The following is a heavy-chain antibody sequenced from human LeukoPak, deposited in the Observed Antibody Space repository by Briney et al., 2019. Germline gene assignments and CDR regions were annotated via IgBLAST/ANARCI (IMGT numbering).Heavy chain of an antibody. J-gene: IGHJ4*02. Sequence: GSLRLSCAASGFTFSSYEMNWVRQAPGKGLEGVSYISSSGSTIYYADSVRGRFTISRDNAKNSLYLQMNSLRAEDTAVYYCAREADTILDYWGQGTLVTVSS. V-gene: IGHV3-48*03. CDR1: GFTFSSYE. D-gene: IGHD3-3*01. CDR3: AREADTILDY. CDR2: ISSSGSTI.